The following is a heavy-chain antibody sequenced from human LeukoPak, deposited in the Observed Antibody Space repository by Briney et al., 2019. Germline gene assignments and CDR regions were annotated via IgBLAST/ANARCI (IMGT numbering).Heavy chain of an antibody. V-gene: IGHV1-46*01. Sequence: GASVKVSCKASGYTFTSYYMHWVRQAPGQGLEWMGIINPSGGSTSYAQKFQGRVTMTRDTSTSTVYMELSSLRSEDTAVYYCARRVKVGATIQYYFDYWGQGTLVTVSS. CDR1: GYTFTSYY. CDR2: INPSGGST. D-gene: IGHD1-26*01. CDR3: ARRVKVGATIQYYFDY. J-gene: IGHJ4*02.